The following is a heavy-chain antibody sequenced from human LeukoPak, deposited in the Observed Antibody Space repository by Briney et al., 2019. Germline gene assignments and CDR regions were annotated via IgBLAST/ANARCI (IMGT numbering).Heavy chain of an antibody. J-gene: IGHJ4*02. CDR3: ARRYSNYFFDY. Sequence: PSETLSLTCAVSGYSITSRYYWAWIRQPPGKGLEWIGNIYHSGSTYYNASLKSRVTISVDTSKNQFSLKLSSVTAADTAVYYCARRYSNYFFDYWGQGTLVTVSS. CDR2: IYHSGST. V-gene: IGHV4-38-2*01. CDR1: GYSITSRYY. D-gene: IGHD4-11*01.